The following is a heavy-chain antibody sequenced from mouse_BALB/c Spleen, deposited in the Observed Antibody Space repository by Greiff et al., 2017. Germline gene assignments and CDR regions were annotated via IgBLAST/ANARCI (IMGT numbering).Heavy chain of an antibody. CDR2: IDPYNGGT. CDR1: GYAFTSYN. D-gene: IGHD2-14*01. V-gene: IGHV1S135*01. CDR3: ARGEVRRGSWFAY. Sequence: VQLKESGPELVKPGASVKVSCKASGYAFTSYNMYWVKQSHGKSLEWIGYIDPYNGGTSYNQKFKGKATLTVDKSSSTAYMQLKSLTSEDSAVYYCARGEVRRGSWFAYWGQGTLVTVSA. J-gene: IGHJ3*01.